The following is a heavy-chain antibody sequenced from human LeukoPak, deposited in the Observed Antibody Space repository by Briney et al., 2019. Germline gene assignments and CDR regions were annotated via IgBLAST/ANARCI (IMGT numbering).Heavy chain of an antibody. V-gene: IGHV4-39*01. Sequence: KPSETLSLTCTVSGGSISSSSDYWGWIRQPPGKGLEWIGSIYYSGSTYYNPSLKSRVTISVDTSKNQFSLKLSSVTAADTAVYYCASLMTTVTRPDYWGQGTLVTVSS. CDR3: ASLMTTVTRPDY. D-gene: IGHD4-17*01. CDR2: IYYSGST. J-gene: IGHJ4*02. CDR1: GGSISSSSDY.